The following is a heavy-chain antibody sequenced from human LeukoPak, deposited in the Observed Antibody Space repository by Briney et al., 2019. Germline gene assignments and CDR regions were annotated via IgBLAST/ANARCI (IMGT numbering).Heavy chain of an antibody. CDR3: ARGYNGGSYSIDY. V-gene: IGHV4-30-4*01. D-gene: IGHD1-26*01. CDR2: IYYSGST. Sequence: SQTLSLTCTVSGGSISGANYYWSWIRQPPGKGLEWIGYIYYSGSTYYNPSLKSRVTISVDTSKNQFSLKLSSVTAADTAVYYCARGYNGGSYSIDYWGQGTLVTVSS. J-gene: IGHJ4*02. CDR1: GGSISGANYY.